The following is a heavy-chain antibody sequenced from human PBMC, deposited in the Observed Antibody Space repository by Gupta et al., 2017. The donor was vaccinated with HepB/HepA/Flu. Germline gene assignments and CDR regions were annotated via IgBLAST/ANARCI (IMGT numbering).Heavy chain of an antibody. V-gene: IGHV3-7*01. CDR2: MMGDGSQQ. CDR3: ANRRAEF. Sequence: EVQLVESGGNLVQPGGSLRLSCEASGFPFSDQWMNWVRQAPGKGLEWVANMMGDGSQQNYAESVRGRFSVSRDNAKKSLYLQLTNLRVDDTAVYYCANRRAEFWGQGTLVTVSS. D-gene: IGHD3-10*01. CDR1: GFPFSDQW. J-gene: IGHJ4*02.